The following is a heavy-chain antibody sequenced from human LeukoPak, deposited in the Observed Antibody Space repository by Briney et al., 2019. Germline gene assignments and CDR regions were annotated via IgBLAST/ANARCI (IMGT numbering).Heavy chain of an antibody. D-gene: IGHD6-19*01. J-gene: IGHJ5*02. CDR2: INTNTGDP. CDR1: GYTFTSYA. CDR3: AREGRTLKIARRNSSGRQGNWFDP. V-gene: IGHV7-4-1*02. Sequence: GASVKVSCKASGYTFTSYAMNWVRQAPGQGLEWMGWINTNTGDPTYAQGFTGRFVFSLDTSVSTAYLQISSLKAEDTAVYYCAREGRTLKIARRNSSGRQGNWFDPWGQGTLVTVSS.